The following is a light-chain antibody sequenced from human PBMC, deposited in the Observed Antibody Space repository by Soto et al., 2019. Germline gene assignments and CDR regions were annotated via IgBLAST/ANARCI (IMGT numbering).Light chain of an antibody. Sequence: QSVLTQPASVSGSPGQSITISCTGTSSDIGGYNYVSWYQQHPGKAPKLMIYDVSNRPSGVSIRFSGSKSGNTASLTISGLQAEDEADYCCNSYTSSSTQVFGTGTKLTVL. CDR2: DVS. CDR1: SSDIGGYNY. CDR3: NSYTSSSTQV. J-gene: IGLJ1*01. V-gene: IGLV2-14*03.